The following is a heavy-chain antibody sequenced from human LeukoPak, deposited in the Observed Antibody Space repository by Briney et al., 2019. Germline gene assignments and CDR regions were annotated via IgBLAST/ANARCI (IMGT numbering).Heavy chain of an antibody. CDR3: ARGSITMIVVVIHPRRGAFDT. J-gene: IGHJ3*02. Sequence: SETLSLTCAVYGGSFSGYYWSWIRQPPGKGLEWIGEINHSGSTNYNPSLKSRVTISVDTSKNQFSLKLSSVTAADTAVYYCARGSITMIVVVIHPRRGAFDTWGQGTMVTVSS. V-gene: IGHV4-34*01. CDR1: GGSFSGYY. CDR2: INHSGST. D-gene: IGHD3-22*01.